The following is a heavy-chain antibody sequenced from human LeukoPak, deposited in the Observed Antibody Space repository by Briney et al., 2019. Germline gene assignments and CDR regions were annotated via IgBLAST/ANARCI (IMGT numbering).Heavy chain of an antibody. J-gene: IGHJ4*02. V-gene: IGHV1-46*03. CDR2: INPSGGST. Sequence: ASVRVSSKASGCTFTGYYMHWVRQAPGQGLEWMGWINPSGGSTSYAQKFQGRVTMTRDTSTSTVYMELSSLRSEDTAVYYCARAQHIVVVMGVIRYWGQGTLVTVSS. CDR3: ARAQHIVVVMGVIRY. D-gene: IGHD2-21*01. CDR1: GCTFTGYY.